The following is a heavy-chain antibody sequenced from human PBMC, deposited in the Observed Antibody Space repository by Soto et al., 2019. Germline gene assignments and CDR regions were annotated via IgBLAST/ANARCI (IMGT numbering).Heavy chain of an antibody. CDR1: GGSISRSSYY. J-gene: IGHJ4*02. CDR3: ARGRIAARYFDY. D-gene: IGHD6-6*01. CDR2: IYYSGST. V-gene: IGHV4-39*07. Sequence: SETLSLTCTVSGGSISRSSYYWGWIRQPPGKGLEWIGSIYYSGSTYYNPSLKSRVTISVDTSKNQFSLKLSSVTAADTAVYYCARGRIAARYFDYWGQGTLVTVSS.